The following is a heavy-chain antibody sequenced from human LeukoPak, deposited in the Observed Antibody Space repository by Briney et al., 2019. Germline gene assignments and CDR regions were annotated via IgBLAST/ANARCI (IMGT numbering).Heavy chain of an antibody. CDR1: GDSISSYY. V-gene: IGHV4-59*01. CDR2: ISYSGST. CDR3: ASDFGSGRRGLNN. J-gene: IGHJ4*02. D-gene: IGHD3-10*01. Sequence: PSETLSLTCTVSGDSISSYYWSWIRQPPGKGLEWIGYISYSGSTNYNPSLKSRVTISVDTSKNQFSLKLSAVTAADTAVYYCASDFGSGRRGLNNWGQGTLVTVSS.